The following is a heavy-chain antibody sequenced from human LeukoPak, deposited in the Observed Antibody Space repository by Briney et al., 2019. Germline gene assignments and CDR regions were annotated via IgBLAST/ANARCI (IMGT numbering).Heavy chain of an antibody. CDR1: GFTFSSYG. Sequence: GGSLRLYCAASGFTFSSYGMHWVRQAPGKGLEWVAFIRYDGSNKYYADSVKGRFTISRDNSKNTLYLQMNSLRAEDTAVYYCATDLDGYNPQNYWGQGTLVTVSS. J-gene: IGHJ4*02. CDR3: ATDLDGYNPQNY. CDR2: IRYDGSNK. D-gene: IGHD5-24*01. V-gene: IGHV3-30*02.